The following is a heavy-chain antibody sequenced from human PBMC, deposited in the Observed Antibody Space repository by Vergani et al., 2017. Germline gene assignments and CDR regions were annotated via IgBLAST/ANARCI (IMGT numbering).Heavy chain of an antibody. CDR2: ISYDGSNK. CDR3: AKAKGGWGSYQLLYGYFDY. J-gene: IGHJ4*02. V-gene: IGHV3-30*18. Sequence: QVQLVESGGGVVQPGRSLRLSCAASGFTFSSYGMHWVRQAPGKGLEWVAVISYDGSNKYYADSVKSRFTISRDNSKNTLYLQMNSLRAEDTAVYYCAKAKGGWGSYQLLYGYFDYWGQGTLVTVSS. CDR1: GFTFSSYG. D-gene: IGHD2-2*02.